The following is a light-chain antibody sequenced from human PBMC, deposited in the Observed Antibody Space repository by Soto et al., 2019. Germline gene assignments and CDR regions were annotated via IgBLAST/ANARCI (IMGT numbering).Light chain of an antibody. CDR3: CSYTGSGTLI. J-gene: IGLJ1*01. Sequence: QSALTQPASVSGSPGQSITISCVGTSSDIGDYNYVSWYQQHPGKVPKVIIYDVSNRPSGVSYRFSGTKSGNTASLTVSGLQAEDGADYYCCSYTGSGTLIFGTCTKLTDL. CDR1: SSDIGDYNY. V-gene: IGLV2-14*01. CDR2: DVS.